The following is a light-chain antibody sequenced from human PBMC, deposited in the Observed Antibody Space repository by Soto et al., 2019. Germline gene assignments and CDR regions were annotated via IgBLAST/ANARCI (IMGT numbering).Light chain of an antibody. Sequence: QSVLTQPPSASGTPGQRVTISCSGSSSNIGSNYVYWYQQLPGTAPKLLIYRNNQRPSGVHDRFSGYKSGTSASLAISGLRSEDEADYYWAAWDDSLSGRVFGTVTKLTVL. CDR1: SSNIGSNY. V-gene: IGLV1-47*01. CDR2: RNN. CDR3: AAWDDSLSGRV. J-gene: IGLJ1*01.